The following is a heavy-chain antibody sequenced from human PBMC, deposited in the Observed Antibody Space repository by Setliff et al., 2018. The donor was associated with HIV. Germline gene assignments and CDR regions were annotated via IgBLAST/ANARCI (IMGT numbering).Heavy chain of an antibody. CDR2: IKQDGSEK. V-gene: IGHV3-7*03. CDR1: EFTFSSYW. CDR3: ARGDRALDV. Sequence: PGGSLRLSCAASEFTFSSYWMTWVRQAPGKGLEWVANIKQDGSEKYYVDSVKGRFTISRDNAKNSLYLEMNSLRAEDTAVYYCARGDRALDVWGEGTTVTVSS. J-gene: IGHJ6*04.